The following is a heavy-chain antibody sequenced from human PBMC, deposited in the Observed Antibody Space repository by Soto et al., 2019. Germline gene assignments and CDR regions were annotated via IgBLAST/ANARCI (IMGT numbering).Heavy chain of an antibody. CDR1: GFSLTTTRMG. CDR2: IYWDDDK. V-gene: IGHV2-5*02. D-gene: IGHD2-15*01. J-gene: IGHJ4*02. Sequence: QITLKESGPPLVRPAQTLTLTCAFSGFSLTTTRMGVAWIRQHPGKALEWLALIYWDDDKRYSPSLKNRLTVSKDTSTHRVVLTITNISPDDTGTYFCAHAGDFDLLSFDRWGPGTLVTVSS. CDR3: AHAGDFDLLSFDR.